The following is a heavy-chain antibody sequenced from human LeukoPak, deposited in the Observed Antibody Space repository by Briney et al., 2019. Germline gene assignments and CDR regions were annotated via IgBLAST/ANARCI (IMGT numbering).Heavy chain of an antibody. CDR3: ARNVVGPRQVDY. CDR2: IYYSGST. J-gene: IGHJ4*02. D-gene: IGHD2-21*01. Sequence: SETLSLTCTVSGGSISSGGFYWSWIRQHPGKGLEWIGYIYYSGSTYYNPSLKSRVTLSVDTSKNQFSLKLSSVTAADTAVYYCARNVVGPRQVDYWGQGILVIVSS. CDR1: GGSISSGGFY. V-gene: IGHV4-31*03.